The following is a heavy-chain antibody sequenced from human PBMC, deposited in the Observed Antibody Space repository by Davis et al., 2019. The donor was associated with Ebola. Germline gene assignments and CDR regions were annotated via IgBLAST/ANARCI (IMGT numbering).Heavy chain of an antibody. CDR2: INPNSGGT. CDR3: TTPGGQDSGYDVFDI. V-gene: IGHV1-2*06. D-gene: IGHD5-12*01. J-gene: IGHJ3*02. CDR1: GYTFSGYY. Sequence: AASVKVSCKASGYTFSGYYIHWLRQAPGQELEWLGRINPNSGGTLSPPMFQGRVTLARDTSTSTAYMELSGLRSDDTAVYYCTTPGGQDSGYDVFDIWGQGTMVTVSS.